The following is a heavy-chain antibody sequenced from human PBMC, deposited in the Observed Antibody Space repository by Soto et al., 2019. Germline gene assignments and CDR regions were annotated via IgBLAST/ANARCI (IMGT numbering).Heavy chain of an antibody. CDR1: GGSIGSYY. Sequence: SETLSLTCTVSGGSIGSYYWSWIRQPPGKGLEWIGYIYYSGSTNYNPSLKSRVTISVDTSKNQFSLKLSSVTAADTAVYYCARENYYYYMDVWGKGTTVTVSS. V-gene: IGHV4-59*01. J-gene: IGHJ6*03. CDR2: IYYSGST. CDR3: ARENYYYYMDV.